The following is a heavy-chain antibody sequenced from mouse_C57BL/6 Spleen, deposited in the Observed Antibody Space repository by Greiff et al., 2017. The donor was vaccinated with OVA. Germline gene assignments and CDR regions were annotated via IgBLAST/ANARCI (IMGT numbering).Heavy chain of an antibody. J-gene: IGHJ2*01. CDR3: AREDYYGYYFDY. CDR2: ISYDGSN. V-gene: IGHV3-6*01. D-gene: IGHD1-1*01. CDR1: GYSITSGYY. Sequence: EVKLLESGPGLVKPSQSLSLTCSVTGYSITSGYYWNWIRQFPGNKLEWMGYISYDGSNNYNPSLKNRISITRDTSKDQFFLKLNSGTTEDTATYYCAREDYYGYYFDYWGQGTTLTVSS.